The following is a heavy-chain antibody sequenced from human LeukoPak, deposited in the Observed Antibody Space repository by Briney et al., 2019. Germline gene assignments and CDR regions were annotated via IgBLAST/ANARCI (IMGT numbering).Heavy chain of an antibody. CDR2: ISYDGSNK. Sequence: PGGSLRLSCAASGFTFSSYAMHWVRQAPGKGLEWVAVISYDGSNKYYADSVKGRFTISRDNSKNTLYLQMNSLRAEDTAVYYCARAGYLEWLTCFDYWSQGTLVTVSS. CDR1: GFTFSSYA. CDR3: ARAGYLEWLTCFDY. J-gene: IGHJ4*02. V-gene: IGHV3-30*04. D-gene: IGHD3-3*01.